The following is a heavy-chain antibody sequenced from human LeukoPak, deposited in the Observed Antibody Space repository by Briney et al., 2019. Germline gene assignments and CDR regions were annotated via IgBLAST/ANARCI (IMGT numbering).Heavy chain of an antibody. CDR2: IYYSGST. J-gene: IGHJ4*02. CDR3: ARTLYDGHFDY. V-gene: IGHV4-59*01. CDR1: GGSISSYY. D-gene: IGHD2-2*02. Sequence: SETLSLTCTVSGGSISSYYWSWIRQPPGKGLEWIGYIYYSGSTNYNPSLKSRVTISVDTSKNQFSLKLSSVTAADTAVYYRARTLYDGHFDYWGQGTLVTVSS.